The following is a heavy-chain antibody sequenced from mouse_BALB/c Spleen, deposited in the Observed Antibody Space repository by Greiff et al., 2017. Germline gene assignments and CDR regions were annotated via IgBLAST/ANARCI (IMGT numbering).Heavy chain of an antibody. J-gene: IGHJ2*01. D-gene: IGHD2-14*01. CDR3: ATGYRYDGYYFDY. CDR2: INPSYGRT. CDR1: GYTFTSYW. V-gene: IGHV1S81*02. Sequence: QVQLQQPGAELVKPGASVKLSCKASGYTFTSYWMHWVKQRPGQGLEWIGEINPSYGRTNYNEKFKSKATLTVDKSSSTAYMQLSSLTSEDSAVYYCATGYRYDGYYFDYWGQGTTLTVSS.